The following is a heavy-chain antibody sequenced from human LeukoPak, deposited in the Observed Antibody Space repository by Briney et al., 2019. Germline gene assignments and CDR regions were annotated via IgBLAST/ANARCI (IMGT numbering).Heavy chain of an antibody. CDR2: ISAYNGNT. J-gene: IGHJ4*02. CDR3: ARAPSWKYFDDSSGYDY. D-gene: IGHD3-22*01. Sequence: ASVKVSCKASGYTFTNYGVTWVRQAPGQGLEWMGWISAYNGNTYYAQKLQGRVTMTTDTSTSTAYMELRSLGSDDTAVYYCARAPSWKYFDDSSGYDYWGQGTLVTVSS. CDR1: GYTFTNYG. V-gene: IGHV1-18*01.